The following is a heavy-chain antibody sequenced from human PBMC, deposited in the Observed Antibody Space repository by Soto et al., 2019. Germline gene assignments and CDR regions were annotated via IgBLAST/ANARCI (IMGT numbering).Heavy chain of an antibody. CDR3: ARFRISTKHHERFER. J-gene: IGHJ1*01. CDR2: IYVTGAV. V-gene: IGHV4-31*03. D-gene: IGHD1-1*01. CDR1: GAALNSGNYY. Sequence: PSRNPSLRSRVSGAALNSGNYYWGWIRQVPGKGLEWIGHIYVTGAVNYNPSLRDRITISQDTSERQFSLNLRLVTAADTAVYYCARFRISTKHHERFERCGQRSLVTGSS.